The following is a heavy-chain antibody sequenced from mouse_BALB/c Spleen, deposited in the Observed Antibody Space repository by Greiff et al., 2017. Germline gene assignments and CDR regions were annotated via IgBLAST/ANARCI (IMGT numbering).Heavy chain of an antibody. CDR3: ARSFYGNRFFDY. V-gene: IGHV1-7*01. Sequence: CGAELAKPGASVKMSCKASGYTFTSYWMHWVKQRPGQGLEWIGYINPSTGYTEYNQKFKDKATLTADKSSSTAYMQLSSLTSEDSAVYYCARSFYGNRFFDYWGQGTTLTVSS. CDR2: INPSTGYT. D-gene: IGHD2-1*01. CDR1: GYTFTSYW. J-gene: IGHJ2*01.